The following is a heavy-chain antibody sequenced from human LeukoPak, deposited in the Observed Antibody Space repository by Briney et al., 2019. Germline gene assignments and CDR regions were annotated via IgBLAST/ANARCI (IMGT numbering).Heavy chain of an antibody. CDR1: GFTFDDYT. CDR3: AKDNYYDSSRMAFDI. V-gene: IGHV3-43*01. J-gene: IGHJ3*02. D-gene: IGHD3-22*01. CDR2: ISWDGGST. Sequence: GGSLRLSCAASGFTFDDYTMHWVRQAPGKGLEWVSLISWDGGSTYYADSVEGRFTISRDNSKNSLYLQMNSLRTEDTALYYCAKDNYYDSSRMAFDIWGQGTMVTVSS.